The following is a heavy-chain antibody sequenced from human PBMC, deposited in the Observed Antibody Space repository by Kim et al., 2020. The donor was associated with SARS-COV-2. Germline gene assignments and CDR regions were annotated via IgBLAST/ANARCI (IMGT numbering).Heavy chain of an antibody. D-gene: IGHD2-15*01. Sequence: VKGRFSISRDESKNSLYLQMNSLKTEDTAVYYCARVTECDSGGSCPAFDIWGQGTRVTVSS. CDR3: ARVTECDSGGSCPAFDI. V-gene: IGHV3-72*01. J-gene: IGHJ3*02.